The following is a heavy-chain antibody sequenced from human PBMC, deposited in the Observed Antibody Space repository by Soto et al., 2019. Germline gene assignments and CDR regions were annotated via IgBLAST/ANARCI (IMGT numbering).Heavy chain of an antibody. CDR1: GGSIGSAGYS. J-gene: IGHJ6*02. CDR2: MSHSGSS. CDR3: ARTLQDYGMDV. Sequence: TSETLSLTCAVSGGSIGSAGYSWSWIRQPPGKGLEWIGYMSHSGSSYYNPSLRSRVTISVDTSKNQFSLKLSSVTAVDTAVYYCARTLQDYGMDVWGQGTTVTVSS. V-gene: IGHV4-30-2*01.